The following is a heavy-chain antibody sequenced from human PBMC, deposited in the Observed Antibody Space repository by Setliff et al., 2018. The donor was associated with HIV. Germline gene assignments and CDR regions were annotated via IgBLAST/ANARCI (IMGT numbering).Heavy chain of an antibody. D-gene: IGHD5-12*01. CDR2: ISTYNGNT. Sequence: GASVKVSCKTSGYMFIAYGITWVRQAPGQGLEWMGWISTYNGNTNYAQKFQGRVTTTEDTSTDTAYMELSSLRPEDTAVYYCATRIRDGHRGYGYFDFWGQGTLVTVSS. CDR1: GYMFIAYG. CDR3: ATRIRDGHRGYGYFDF. V-gene: IGHV1-18*01. J-gene: IGHJ4*02.